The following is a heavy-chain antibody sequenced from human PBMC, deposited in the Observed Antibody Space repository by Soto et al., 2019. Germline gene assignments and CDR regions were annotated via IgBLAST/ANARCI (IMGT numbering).Heavy chain of an antibody. D-gene: IGHD6-6*01. CDR3: ASGSHVPHY. V-gene: IGHV4-30-2*01. CDR1: GGAISSGGYS. J-gene: IGHJ4*02. CDR2: ISHSGST. Sequence: QLQLQESGSGLVKPSQTLSLTCAVSGGAISSGGYSWSWIRQPPGKGLEWIGYISHSGSTYYNPSLKSRVTIAVDRSKNQSSLKLSSVTAADTAMYYCASGSHVPHYWGQGTLVTVSS.